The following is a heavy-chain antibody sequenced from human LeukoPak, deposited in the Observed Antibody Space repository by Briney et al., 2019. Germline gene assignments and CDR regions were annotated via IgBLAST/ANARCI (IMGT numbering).Heavy chain of an antibody. Sequence: GGSLRLSCAASGFTLDDNSIYWVRQPPGKGLEWVSLISWNGAATYYAASVRGRFTVSRDNSRKSTFMEMNSLITEDSAMYYCAKVARNSSWPYFEHWGQGTLVTVSS. CDR3: AKVARNSSWPYFEH. J-gene: IGHJ1*01. D-gene: IGHD3-9*01. CDR1: GFTLDDNS. V-gene: IGHV3-43*01. CDR2: ISWNGAAT.